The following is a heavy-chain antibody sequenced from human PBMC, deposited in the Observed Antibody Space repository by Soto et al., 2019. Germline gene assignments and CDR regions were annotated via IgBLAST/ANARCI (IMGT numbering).Heavy chain of an antibody. CDR2: INHSGST. CDR1: GGSFSGYY. Sequence: QVQLQQWGAGLLKPSETLSLTCAVYGGSFSGYYWSWIRQPPGKGLEWIGEINHSGSTNYNPSLKSRVTISVDTSQNQISLKLSSVTAADTAVYYCARGRGWSGYYAHYYMDVWGKGSTVTVSS. D-gene: IGHD3-3*01. V-gene: IGHV4-34*01. CDR3: ARGRGWSGYYAHYYMDV. J-gene: IGHJ6*03.